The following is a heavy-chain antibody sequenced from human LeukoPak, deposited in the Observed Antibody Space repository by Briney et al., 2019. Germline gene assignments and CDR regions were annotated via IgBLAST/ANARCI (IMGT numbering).Heavy chain of an antibody. CDR1: GGSVSSYY. J-gene: IGHJ4*02. CDR3: ARVLKGYSSEIFDY. V-gene: IGHV4-59*02. CDR2: IYYSGST. Sequence: PSETLSLTCTVSGGSVSSYYWSWIRQPPGKGLEWIGYIYYSGSTNYNPSLKSRVTISVDTSKNQFSLKLSSVTAADTAVYYCARVLKGYSSEIFDYWGQGTLVTVSS. D-gene: IGHD5-18*01.